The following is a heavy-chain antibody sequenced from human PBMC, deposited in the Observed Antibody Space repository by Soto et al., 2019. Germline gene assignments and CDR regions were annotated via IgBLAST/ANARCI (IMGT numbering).Heavy chain of an antibody. CDR3: ARDLTSVRGS. D-gene: IGHD3-10*01. CDR1: GGTFSRHS. V-gene: IGHV1-69*01. J-gene: IGHJ4*02. CDR2: IIPIFDAT. Sequence: QVQMVQSGAEVKKPGSSARVSCKVSGGTFSRHSISWVRQAPGQGLEWMGGIIPIFDATQYAQKFQGRLTITADAPTTTFHLDLSALSPEDTAIYYSARDLTSVRGSWGQGTLVTVSS.